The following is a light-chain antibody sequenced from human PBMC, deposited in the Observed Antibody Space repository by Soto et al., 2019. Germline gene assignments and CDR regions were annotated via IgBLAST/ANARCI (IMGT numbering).Light chain of an antibody. J-gene: IGKJ2*01. V-gene: IGKV3-15*01. Sequence: EIVMTQSPATLSVSPGDSATLSCRASQTVRTNLAWYQQKPGQAPRLLIYGASTRATGIPARFSGSGSGTEITLPISSLQSEDFAVYFCLQQNKWPPGYTVGQGTKLEIK. CDR3: LQQNKWPPGYT. CDR1: QTVRTN. CDR2: GAS.